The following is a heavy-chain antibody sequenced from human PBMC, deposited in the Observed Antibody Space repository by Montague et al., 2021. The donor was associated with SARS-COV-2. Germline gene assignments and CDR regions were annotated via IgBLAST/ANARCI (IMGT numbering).Heavy chain of an antibody. CDR1: GGSISGYY. CDR2: TFYNGDT. CDR3: ATHRQHHNH. D-gene: IGHD1-14*01. Sequence: SETLSLTCTVSGGSISGYYWAWIRQPPGKGLEWIGYTFYNGDTNYNPSLKSRVSISLDTSKNPFSLKLIAVTAADTAVYFCATHRQHHNHWGQGAMVAVSS. V-gene: IGHV4-59*08. J-gene: IGHJ4*01.